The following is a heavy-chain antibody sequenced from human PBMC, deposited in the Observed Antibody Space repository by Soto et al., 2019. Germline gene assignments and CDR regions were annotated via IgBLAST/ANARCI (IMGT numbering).Heavy chain of an antibody. V-gene: IGHV4-34*01. D-gene: IGHD6-6*01. J-gene: IGHJ6*03. CDR3: ARGRGGKQLAPYYYYYMDV. Sequence: SETLSLTCAVYGGSFSGYYWSWIRQPPGKGLEWIGEINHSGSTNYNPSLKSRVTISVDTSKNQFSLKLSSVTAADTAVYYCARGRGGKQLAPYYYYYMDVWGKGTTVTVSS. CDR2: INHSGST. CDR1: GGSFSGYY.